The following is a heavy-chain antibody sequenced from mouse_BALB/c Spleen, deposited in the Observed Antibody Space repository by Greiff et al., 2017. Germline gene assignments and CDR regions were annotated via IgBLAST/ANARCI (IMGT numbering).Heavy chain of an antibody. D-gene: IGHD2-2*01. Sequence: QVQLQQSGAELARPGASVKLSCKASGYTFTSYWMQWVKQRPGQGLEWIGAIYPGDGDTRYTQKFKGKATLTADKSSSTAYMQLSSLASEDSAVYYCAKIYGNDGYWGQGTTLTVSS. J-gene: IGHJ2*01. CDR3: AKIYGNDGY. CDR2: IYPGDGDT. V-gene: IGHV1-87*01. CDR1: GYTFTSYW.